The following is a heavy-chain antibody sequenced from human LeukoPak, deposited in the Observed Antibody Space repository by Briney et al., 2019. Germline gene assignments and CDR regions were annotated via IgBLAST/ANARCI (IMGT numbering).Heavy chain of an antibody. D-gene: IGHD6-13*01. V-gene: IGHV4-39*07. CDR2: IYYSGST. J-gene: IGHJ4*02. Sequence: SETLSLTCTVSGGSISSSSYYWGWIRQPPGKGLEWIGSIYYSGSTYYNPSLKSRVTISVDTSKNQFSLKLSSVTAADTAVYYCARAVGDSSSWSSGKVFDYWGQGTLVTVSS. CDR1: GGSISSSSYY. CDR3: ARAVGDSSSWSSGKVFDY.